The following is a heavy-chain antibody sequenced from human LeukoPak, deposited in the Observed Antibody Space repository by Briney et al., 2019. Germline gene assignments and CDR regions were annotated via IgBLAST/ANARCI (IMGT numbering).Heavy chain of an antibody. CDR2: ISGSVGNT. CDR3: AKVGTSVTTYYYYYMDV. D-gene: IGHD4-17*01. Sequence: GGSLRLSCAASGFTFSSYAMSWVRQAPGKGLEWVSAISGSVGNTYYADSVKGRLTISRDNSQNTLYLQMNSLRAEDTAVYYCAKVGTSVTTYYYYYMDVWGKGTTVTVSS. J-gene: IGHJ6*03. CDR1: GFTFSSYA. V-gene: IGHV3-23*01.